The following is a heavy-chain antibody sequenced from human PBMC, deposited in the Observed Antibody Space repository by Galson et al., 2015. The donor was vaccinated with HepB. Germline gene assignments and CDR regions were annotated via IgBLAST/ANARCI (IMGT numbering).Heavy chain of an antibody. CDR2: IDPSDSYT. CDR3: ARLQIVDTAPQVTFDI. CDR1: GYSFTSYW. V-gene: IGHV5-10-1*01. Sequence: QSGAEVKKPGESLRISCKGSGYSFTSYWISWVRQMPGKGLEWMGRIDPSDSYTNYSPSFQGHVTISADKSISTAYLQWSSLKASDTAMYYCARLQIVDTAPQVTFDIWGQGTMVTVSS. D-gene: IGHD5-18*01. J-gene: IGHJ3*02.